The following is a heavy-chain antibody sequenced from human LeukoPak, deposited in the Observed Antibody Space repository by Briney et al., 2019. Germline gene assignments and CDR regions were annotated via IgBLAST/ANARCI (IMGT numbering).Heavy chain of an antibody. D-gene: IGHD3-10*01. J-gene: IGHJ4*02. V-gene: IGHV3-11*05. Sequence: GGSLRLSCVASGFTFSDYYMSWFRQAPGKGLECISYISGPSHDTNYVDSVKGRFTISRDNARKSLYLQMNRLRAEDTAVYYCARATGDRFDYWGQGTLVTVSS. CDR1: GFTFSDYY. CDR3: ARATGDRFDY. CDR2: ISGPSHDT.